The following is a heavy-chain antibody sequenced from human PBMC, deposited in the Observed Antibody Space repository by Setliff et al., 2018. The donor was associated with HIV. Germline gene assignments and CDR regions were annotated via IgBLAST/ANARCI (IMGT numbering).Heavy chain of an antibody. CDR3: AKVVSYLYGPRLAFDF. J-gene: IGHJ4*02. CDR2: ISGSGSTT. CDR1: GFRFNIYA. Sequence: PGGSLRLSCAASGFRFNIYAMTWVRQAPGKGLQWVSSISGSGSTTNYADSVKGRFTISRDNSKNTVYLQMNSLRAEDTALYYCAKVVSYLYGPRLAFDFWGQGTLVTVSS. V-gene: IGHV3-23*01. D-gene: IGHD4-17*01.